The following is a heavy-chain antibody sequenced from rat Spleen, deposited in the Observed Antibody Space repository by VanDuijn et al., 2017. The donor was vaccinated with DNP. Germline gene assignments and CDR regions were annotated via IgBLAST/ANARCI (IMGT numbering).Heavy chain of an antibody. J-gene: IGHJ4*01. CDR1: GFTFNNYW. Sequence: EVQLVESGGGLVQPGRSLKLSCVASGFTFNNYWMTWIRQAPGKGLEWVASITNTGGSTYYPDSVKGRFTISRDNAKSTLYLQMNSLRSEDTATYYCTRDRVYYGSIKGMDAWGQGASVTVSS. D-gene: IGHD1-6*01. V-gene: IGHV5-31*01. CDR3: TRDRVYYGSIKGMDA. CDR2: ITNTGGST.